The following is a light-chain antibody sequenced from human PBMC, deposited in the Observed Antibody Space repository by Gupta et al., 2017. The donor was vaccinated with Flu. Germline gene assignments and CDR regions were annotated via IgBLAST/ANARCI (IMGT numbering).Light chain of an antibody. CDR2: EVS. CDR3: SAYQSGNTFV. Sequence: QSALTQPASVSGSPGQSITISCTGTNSDLGSYDFVYWYQPHPVKAPKLLIFEVSSRTSGVPTRFSTSKSGNTASLTISGRQPAAEADYYCSAYQSGNTFVFGSGTKVTVL. CDR1: NSDLGSYDF. V-gene: IGLV2-14*01. J-gene: IGLJ1*01.